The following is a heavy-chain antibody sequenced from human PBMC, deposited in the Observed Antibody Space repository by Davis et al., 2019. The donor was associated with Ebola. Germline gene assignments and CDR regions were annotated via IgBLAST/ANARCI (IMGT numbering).Heavy chain of an antibody. J-gene: IGHJ6*02. CDR1: GYTLTELS. Sequence: AASVKVSCKVSGYTLTELSMHWVRQAPGKGLEWMGGFDPEDGETIYAQKFQGRVTMTEDTSTDTAYMELSSLRSEDTAVYYCARDGRFHYGMDVWGQGTTVTVSS. D-gene: IGHD1-26*01. V-gene: IGHV1-24*01. CDR3: ARDGRFHYGMDV. CDR2: FDPEDGET.